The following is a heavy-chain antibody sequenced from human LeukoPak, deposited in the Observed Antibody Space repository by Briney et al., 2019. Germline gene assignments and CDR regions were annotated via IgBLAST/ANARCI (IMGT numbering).Heavy chain of an antibody. CDR3: ASGSYLDY. V-gene: IGHV3-7*01. CDR2: IKQDGSEK. J-gene: IGHJ4*02. CDR1: GFTFSSSW. D-gene: IGHD1-26*01. Sequence: GGSLRLSCAASGFTFSSSWMSWARQAPGKGLEWVATIKQDGSEKYYVDSVKGRFTISRDNAKNSLYLQMNSLRAEDTAVYYCASGSYLDYWGQGTLVTVSS.